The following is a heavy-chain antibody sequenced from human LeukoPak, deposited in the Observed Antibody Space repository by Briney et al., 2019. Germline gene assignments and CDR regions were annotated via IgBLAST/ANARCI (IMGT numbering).Heavy chain of an antibody. D-gene: IGHD1-26*01. V-gene: IGHV1-18*01. CDR2: ISVYNGDT. CDR3: ARDGGDLLRVDY. CDR1: GYTFSSFG. J-gene: IGHJ4*02. Sequence: ASVKVPCKASGYTFSSFGFMWVRQAPGQGLDWMGWISVYNGDTRYAQKFQGRVTMTTDTSTSTAYMELRSLTSDDTAVYYCARDGGDLLRVDYWGQGTQVTVSS.